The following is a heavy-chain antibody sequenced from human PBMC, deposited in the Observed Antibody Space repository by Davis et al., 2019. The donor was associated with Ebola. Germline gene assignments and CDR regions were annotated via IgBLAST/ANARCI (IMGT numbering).Heavy chain of an antibody. D-gene: IGHD2-2*02. CDR3: TTYCSSTSCYTRSYYYYYYMDV. CDR1: GLTFSNAW. CDR2: IKSKTDGGAT. V-gene: IGHV3-15*01. Sequence: GESLKISCAASGLTFSNAWMSWVRQAPGKGLEWVGRIKSKTDGGATDYAAPVKGRFTISRDDSKNTLYLQMNSLKTEDTAVYYCTTYCSSTSCYTRSYYYYYYMDVWGKGTTVTVSS. J-gene: IGHJ6*03.